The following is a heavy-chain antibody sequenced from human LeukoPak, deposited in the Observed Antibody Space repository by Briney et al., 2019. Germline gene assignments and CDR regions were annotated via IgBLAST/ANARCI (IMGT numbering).Heavy chain of an antibody. CDR2: ISYDGSNK. V-gene: IGHV3-30*18. D-gene: IGHD3-10*01. J-gene: IGHJ5*02. Sequence: GGSLRLSCAGSGFTFSSYGMHWVHQAPGKGLEWVAVISYDGSNKYYADSVKGRFTISRDNSQNTLYLQMNSLRAEDTAVYYCAKDIDVMGLLWFGESWGQGTLVTVSS. CDR3: AKDIDVMGLLWFGES. CDR1: GFTFSSYG.